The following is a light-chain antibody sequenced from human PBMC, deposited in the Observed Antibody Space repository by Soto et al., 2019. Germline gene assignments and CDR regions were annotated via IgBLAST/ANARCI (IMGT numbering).Light chain of an antibody. J-gene: IGKJ5*01. CDR1: QSVSNY. V-gene: IGKV3-11*01. CDR3: QQYRMSPNT. CDR2: AAS. Sequence: EIVLTQSPATLSLSPGERVTLSCRASQSVSNYLAWYQQKPGQAPRLLVSAASNRATGIPARFSGSGSGTEFTLTISSLQSEDFGVYYCQQYRMSPNTFGQGTRVEIK.